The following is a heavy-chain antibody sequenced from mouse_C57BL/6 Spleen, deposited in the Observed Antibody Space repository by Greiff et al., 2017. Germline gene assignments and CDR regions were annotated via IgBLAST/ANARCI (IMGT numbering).Heavy chain of an antibody. D-gene: IGHD2-5*01. CDR1: GYTFTSYD. CDR3: ARRGTYDSNYPWFAD. Sequence: VMLVESGPELVKPGASVKLSCKASGYTFTSYDIHWVKQRPGQGLEWIGWIYPRDGSTKYNEKFKGKATLTVDTSSSTAYMELHSLTSEDSAVYFCARRGTYDSNYPWFADWGQGTLVTVSA. J-gene: IGHJ3*01. V-gene: IGHV1-85*01. CDR2: IYPRDGST.